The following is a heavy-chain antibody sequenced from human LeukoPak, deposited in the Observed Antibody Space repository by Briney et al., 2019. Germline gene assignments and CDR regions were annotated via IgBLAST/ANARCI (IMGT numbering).Heavy chain of an antibody. D-gene: IGHD3-22*01. CDR1: GDFVSSKY. J-gene: IGHJ4*02. V-gene: IGHV4-59*02. Sequence: SETLSLTCTVSGDFVSSKYWSWIRQPPGKGLEYIGYSSYDGRTDYNPSLQSRVSISLDTSKNQFSLKLSSVTAADTAVYYCARSSESYDSSGYYSYYFDYWGQGTLVTVSS. CDR2: SSYDGRT. CDR3: ARSSESYDSSGYYSYYFDY.